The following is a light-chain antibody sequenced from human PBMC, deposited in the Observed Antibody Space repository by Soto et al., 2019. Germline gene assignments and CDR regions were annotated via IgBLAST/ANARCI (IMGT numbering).Light chain of an antibody. V-gene: IGKV1-39*01. J-gene: IGKJ5*01. CDR1: QTISTY. CDR2: ASS. CDR3: QQTCSIPIT. Sequence: DIQMTQSPSSLSASVGDRVTITCRASQTISTYLNWYQQRPGKAPNLLIYASSSLQSGVPPRFSGGGSGTDFTLTISSLQPEDFATYYCQQTCSIPITFGQGTRLEIK.